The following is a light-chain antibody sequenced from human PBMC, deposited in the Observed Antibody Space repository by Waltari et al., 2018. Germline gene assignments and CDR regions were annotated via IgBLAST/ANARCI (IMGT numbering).Light chain of an antibody. J-gene: IGLJ2*01. Sequence: SYELTQPPSVSVSPGQTARIPCPGDALPKQYAYWYQQKPGQAPVMIIFKNRERPSGIPERFSGSSSGTTVLLTISAVQAEDEADYYCQSSDSRNTYVVFGGGTKLTVL. V-gene: IGLV3-25*03. CDR3: QSSDSRNTYVV. CDR2: KNR. CDR1: ALPKQY.